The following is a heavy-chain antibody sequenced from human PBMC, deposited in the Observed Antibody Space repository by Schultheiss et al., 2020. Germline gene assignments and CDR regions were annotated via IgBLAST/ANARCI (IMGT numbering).Heavy chain of an antibody. Sequence: SATMSLTCAVSGGSISSSNWWSWVRQPPGKGLEWIGEIYHSGSTNYNPSLKSRVTISVDKSKNQFSLKLSSVTAADTAVYYCTTVGNYYDSSGPLFDYWGQGTLVTFSS. CDR3: TTVGNYYDSSGPLFDY. J-gene: IGHJ4*02. V-gene: IGHV4-4*02. CDR1: GGSISSSNW. CDR2: IYHSGST. D-gene: IGHD3-22*01.